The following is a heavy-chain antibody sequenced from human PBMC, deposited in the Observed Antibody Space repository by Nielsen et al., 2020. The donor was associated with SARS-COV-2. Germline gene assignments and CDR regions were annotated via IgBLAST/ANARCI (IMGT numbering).Heavy chain of an antibody. CDR1: GFTFSSYA. V-gene: IGHV3-23*01. CDR2: ISGSGGST. D-gene: IGHD3-22*01. CDR3: ARDSTITMIVDYFDY. Sequence: GGSLRLSCAASGFTFSSYAMSWVRQAPGKGLEWVSAISGSGGSTYYADSVKGRFTISRDNAKNSLYLQMNSLRAEDTAVYYCARDSTITMIVDYFDYWGQGTLVTVSS. J-gene: IGHJ4*02.